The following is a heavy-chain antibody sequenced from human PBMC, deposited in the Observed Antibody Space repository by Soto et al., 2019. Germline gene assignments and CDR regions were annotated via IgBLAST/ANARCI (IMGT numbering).Heavy chain of an antibody. D-gene: IGHD3-10*01. CDR3: ARHDPPYGSENYFDY. CDR1: GGSISSYY. V-gene: IGHV4-59*08. Sequence: PSETLSLTCTVSGGSISSYYWSWIRQPPGKGLEWIGYIYYSGSTNYNPSIKSRVTISVDTSKNQYSLKLSSVTAADTAVFYCARHDPPYGSENYFDYWGQGTLVTVSS. CDR2: IYYSGST. J-gene: IGHJ4*02.